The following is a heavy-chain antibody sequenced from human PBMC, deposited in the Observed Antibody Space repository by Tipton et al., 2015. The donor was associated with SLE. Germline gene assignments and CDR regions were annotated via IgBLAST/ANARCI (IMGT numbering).Heavy chain of an antibody. Sequence: TLSLTCTVSGGSITSYYWSWIRQPPGKGLEWIGYIYYSANTNYYPSPKSRVTISVDTPKNQFSLKLSSVTAADTAVYYCARNGYDFWTGTSYGMDVGGQGPTVTASS. D-gene: IGHD3-3*01. CDR2: IYYSANT. V-gene: IGHV4-59*01. CDR1: GGSITSYY. J-gene: IGHJ6*02. CDR3: ARNGYDFWTGTSYGMDV.